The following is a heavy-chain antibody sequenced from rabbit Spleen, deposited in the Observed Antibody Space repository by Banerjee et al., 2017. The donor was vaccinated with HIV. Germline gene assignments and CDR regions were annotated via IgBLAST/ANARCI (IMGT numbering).Heavy chain of an antibody. Sequence: QSLEESGGDLVKPGASLTLTCTASGFSFTYIDYLCWVRQPPGKGPEWIACVSAGVSFTTYYASWAKGRITISKTSSTTVTLQMTSLTAADTATYFCARETSSGWGIVSFYFSLWGPGTLVTVS. CDR2: VSAGVSFTT. V-gene: IGHV1S40*01. CDR3: ARETSSGWGIVSFYFSL. D-gene: IGHD4-1*01. J-gene: IGHJ4*01. CDR1: GFSFTYIDY.